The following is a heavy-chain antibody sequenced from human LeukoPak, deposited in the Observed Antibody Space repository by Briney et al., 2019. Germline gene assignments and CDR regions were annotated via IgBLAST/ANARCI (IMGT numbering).Heavy chain of an antibody. CDR1: GGSISSYY. CDR3: ARLLIPWSGDNDY. Sequence: SETLSLTCTVSGGSISSYYWGWIRQPPGKGLEWIGSIYYSGSTYYNPSLKSRVTISIDTSKNQFSLKLSSVTAADTAVYYCARLLIPWSGDNDYWGQGTLVTVSS. D-gene: IGHD3-3*01. CDR2: IYYSGST. J-gene: IGHJ4*02. V-gene: IGHV4-39*01.